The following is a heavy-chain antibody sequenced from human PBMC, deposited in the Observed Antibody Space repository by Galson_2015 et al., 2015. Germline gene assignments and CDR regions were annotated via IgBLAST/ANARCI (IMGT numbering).Heavy chain of an antibody. CDR2: IRSKANSYAT. J-gene: IGHJ6*03. CDR3: TRRRMTTVTTNYYYYMDV. CDR1: GFTFSGSA. D-gene: IGHD4-17*01. Sequence: SLRLSCAASGFTFSGSAMHWVRQASGKGLEWVGRIRSKANSYATAYAASVKGRFTISRDVSKNTAYLQMNSLKTEDTAVYYCTRRRMTTVTTNYYYYMDVWGKGTTVTVSS. V-gene: IGHV3-73*01.